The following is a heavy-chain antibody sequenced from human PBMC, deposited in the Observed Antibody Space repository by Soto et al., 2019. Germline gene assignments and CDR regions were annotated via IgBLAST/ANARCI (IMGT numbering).Heavy chain of an antibody. J-gene: IGHJ5*02. D-gene: IGHD2-2*02. Sequence: PSETLSLTCTVSGGSISSYYWSWIRQPAGKGLEWIGRIYTSGSTNYNPSLKSRVTMSVDTSKNQFSLKLSSVTAADTAVYYCARDYDPVVPAAIWGVGWFDPWGQGTLVTVSS. CDR1: GGSISSYY. CDR2: IYTSGST. CDR3: ARDYDPVVPAAIWGVGWFDP. V-gene: IGHV4-4*07.